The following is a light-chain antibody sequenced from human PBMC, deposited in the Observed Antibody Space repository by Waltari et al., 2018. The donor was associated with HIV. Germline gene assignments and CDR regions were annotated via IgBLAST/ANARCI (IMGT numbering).Light chain of an antibody. V-gene: IGLV2-23*02. Sequence: QSALTQSASVSGSPGQTITIPCTGTSTDVWSYNLVSWYQHHPGKAPKLMIYEVNKRPSGVSNRFSGSKSGNTASLTISGLQAEDEADYYCCSYAGSSTSVVFGGGTKLTVL. CDR3: CSYAGSSTSVV. CDR2: EVN. J-gene: IGLJ2*01. CDR1: STDVWSYNL.